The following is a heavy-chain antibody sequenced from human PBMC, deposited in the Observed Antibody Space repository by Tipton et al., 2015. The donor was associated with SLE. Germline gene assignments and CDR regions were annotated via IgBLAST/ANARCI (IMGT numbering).Heavy chain of an antibody. D-gene: IGHD4-11*01. J-gene: IGHJ4*02. CDR1: GGSISSYY. CDR3: ARSYSKTFDY. V-gene: IGHV4-39*01. CDR2: LYYSGST. Sequence: TLSLTCTVSGGSISSYYWGWIRQPPGKGLEWIGSLYYSGSTYYNPSLKSRVTISVDTSKNQFSLKLSSVTAADTAVYYCARSYSKTFDYWGQGTLVTVSS.